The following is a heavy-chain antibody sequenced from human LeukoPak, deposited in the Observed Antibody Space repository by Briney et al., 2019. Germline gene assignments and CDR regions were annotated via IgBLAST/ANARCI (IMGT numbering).Heavy chain of an antibody. CDR2: ISYSGST. J-gene: IGHJ4*02. CDR1: GGSISGGDYY. D-gene: IGHD6-13*01. Sequence: SQTLSLTCTVSGGSISGGDYYWSWIRQPPGKGLEWIGYISYSGSTYYNPSLRSRVTISVDTSKNQFSLKLSSVTAADTAVYYCARDQTGAAWFLDYWGQGTLVAVFS. CDR3: ARDQTGAAWFLDY. V-gene: IGHV4-30-4*08.